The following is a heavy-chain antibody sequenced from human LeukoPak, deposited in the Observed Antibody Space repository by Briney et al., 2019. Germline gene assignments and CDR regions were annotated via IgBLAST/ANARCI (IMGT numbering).Heavy chain of an antibody. CDR2: ISYDGSNK. CDR3: ARGGCSGGNCYGFYYGMDV. Sequence: GGSLRLSCAAYGFTFSSYAMHWVRQAPGKGLEWVAVISYDGSNKYYADSVKGRFTISRDNSKNTLYLQMNSLRAEDTAVYYCARGGCSGGNCYGFYYGMDVWGKGTTVTVS. V-gene: IGHV3-30*04. CDR1: GFTFSSYA. J-gene: IGHJ6*04. D-gene: IGHD2-15*01.